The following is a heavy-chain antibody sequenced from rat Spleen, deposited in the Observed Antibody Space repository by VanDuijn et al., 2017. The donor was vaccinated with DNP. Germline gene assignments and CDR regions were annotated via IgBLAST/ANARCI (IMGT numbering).Heavy chain of an antibody. CDR3: VTGSYAGFAY. Sequence: EVQLVESGGGLVQPGRSLKLSCAASGFTFSDYYMAWVRQAPTKGLEWVAYISYDASSTYYGDSVKGRFTISRDNAKSTLFLQMNSLRSEDMATYYCVTGSYAGFAYWGQGTLVTVSS. V-gene: IGHV5-22*01. D-gene: IGHD1-7*01. CDR2: ISYDASST. J-gene: IGHJ3*01. CDR1: GFTFSDYY.